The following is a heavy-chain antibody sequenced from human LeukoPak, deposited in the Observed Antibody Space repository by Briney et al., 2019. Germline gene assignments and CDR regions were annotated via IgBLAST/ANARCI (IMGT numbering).Heavy chain of an antibody. CDR1: GGSISSSSYY. J-gene: IGHJ4*02. V-gene: IGHV4-39*01. CDR2: IYDSGST. D-gene: IGHD6-6*01. Sequence: SETLSLTCTVSGGSISSSSYYWGWIRQPPGKGLEWIGSIYDSGSTYYNPSLKSRVTISVDTSKNQFSLKLSSVTAADTAVYYCANYYSSSYDIDYWGQGTLVTVSS. CDR3: ANYYSSSYDIDY.